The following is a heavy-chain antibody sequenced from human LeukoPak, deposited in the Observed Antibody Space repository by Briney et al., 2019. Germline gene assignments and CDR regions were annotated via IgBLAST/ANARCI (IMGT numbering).Heavy chain of an antibody. D-gene: IGHD3-9*01. CDR3: ARQAGHDILTGYYRDVNFDY. CDR2: IDPSDSYT. J-gene: IGHJ4*02. Sequence: GESLRISCKGSGYSFTSYWISWVRQMPGKGLEWMGRIDPSDSYTNYSPSFQGHVTISADKSISTAYLQWSSLKASDTAMYYCARQAGHDILTGYYRDVNFDYWGQGTLVTVSS. V-gene: IGHV5-10-1*01. CDR1: GYSFTSYW.